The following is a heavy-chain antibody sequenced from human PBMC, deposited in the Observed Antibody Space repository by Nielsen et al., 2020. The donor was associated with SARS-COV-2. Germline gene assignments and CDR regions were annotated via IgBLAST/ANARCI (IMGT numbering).Heavy chain of an antibody. V-gene: IGHV3-23*01. J-gene: IGHJ6*02. D-gene: IGHD3-22*01. CDR2: ISGSGGST. CDR1: GFTFSSYA. CDR3: ATDYDSSGYLPPLLSYGMDV. Sequence: GGSLRLSCAASGFTFSSYAMSWVRQAPGKGLEWVSAISGSGGSTYYADSVKGRFTISRDNSKNTLYLQMNSLRAEDTAVYYCATDYDSSGYLPPLLSYGMDVWGQGTTVTVSS.